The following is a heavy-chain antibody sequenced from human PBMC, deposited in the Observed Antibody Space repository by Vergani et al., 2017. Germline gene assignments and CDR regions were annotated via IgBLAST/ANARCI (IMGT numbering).Heavy chain of an antibody. CDR2: IYWNDDV. V-gene: IGHV2-5*01. J-gene: IGHJ4*02. CDR1: GFSLTTPGVG. CDR3: AREGGKAAGYFDL. D-gene: IGHD6-13*01. Sequence: QITLKESSPTLVKPTQTLTLTCTLSGFSLTTPGVGVAWIRQPPGKALEWLAIIYWNDDVRYRPSLNNRLPITKDTAKNQVVHTMTKMDPVDTCTYYCAREGGKAAGYFDLWGPGSLVTVSS.